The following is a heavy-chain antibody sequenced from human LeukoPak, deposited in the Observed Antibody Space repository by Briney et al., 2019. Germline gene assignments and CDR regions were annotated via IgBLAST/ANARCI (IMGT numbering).Heavy chain of an antibody. CDR1: GFTFSSYS. CDR3: ARDLYAVGATHSFDY. V-gene: IGHV3-48*01. J-gene: IGHJ4*02. Sequence: GGPLRLSCAASGFTFSSYSMNWVRQAPGKGLEWVSYISSSSSTIYYADSVKGRFTISRDNAKNSLYLQMNSLRAEDTAVYYCARDLYAVGATHSFDYWGQGTLVTVSS. D-gene: IGHD1-26*01. CDR2: ISSSSSTI.